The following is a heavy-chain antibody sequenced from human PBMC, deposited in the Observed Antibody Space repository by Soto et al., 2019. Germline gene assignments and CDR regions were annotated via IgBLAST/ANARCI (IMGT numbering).Heavy chain of an antibody. Sequence: VKVSCKASGSAFANSAMHRVRQAPGQRLEWMGWIKAANGNTKYSQRFQGRLTISRDTSASRAVMELRGLRYEDTAVYYCARDNNWADYWGQGTLVTVSS. V-gene: IGHV1-3*01. J-gene: IGHJ4*02. CDR2: IKAANGNT. CDR1: GSAFANSA. D-gene: IGHD1-1*01. CDR3: ARDNNWADY.